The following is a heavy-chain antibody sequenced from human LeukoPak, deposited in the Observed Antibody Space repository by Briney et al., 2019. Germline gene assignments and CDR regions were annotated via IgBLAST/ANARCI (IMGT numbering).Heavy chain of an antibody. CDR3: ADLGYSD. V-gene: IGHV3-7*01. D-gene: IGHD5-18*01. CDR2: IKDDGSDK. J-gene: IGHJ4*02. Sequence: GGSLRLSCVASGLTYSSSWMTWARQAPGKGLEWVATIKDDGSDKYYVDSEKGRFSISRDNAKSSLYLQMNSLRLEDTAMYYCADLGYSDWGQGTLVTVSS. CDR1: GLTYSSSW.